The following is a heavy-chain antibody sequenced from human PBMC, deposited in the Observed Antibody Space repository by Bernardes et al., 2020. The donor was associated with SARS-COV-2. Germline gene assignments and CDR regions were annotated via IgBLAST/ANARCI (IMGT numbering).Heavy chain of an antibody. Sequence: SETLSLTCTVSGGPIRAYYWSWFRQPPGKGLEWIGYLYYTGSTNYNPSLQSRVTISVDTSKNQFSLKLSSVTAADTAVYYCARDWLNAFDYWGPGTLVIVSS. CDR1: GGPIRAYY. CDR3: ARDWLNAFDY. CDR2: LYYTGST. V-gene: IGHV4-59*01. J-gene: IGHJ4*02. D-gene: IGHD5-12*01.